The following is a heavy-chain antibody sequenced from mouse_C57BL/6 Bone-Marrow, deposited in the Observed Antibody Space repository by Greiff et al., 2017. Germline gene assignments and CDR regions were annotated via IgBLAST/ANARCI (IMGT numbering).Heavy chain of an antibody. CDR3: ARCYYGSSFAY. V-gene: IGHV1-50*01. CDR2: IDPSDSYT. CDR1: GYTFTSYW. J-gene: IGHJ3*01. D-gene: IGHD1-1*01. Sequence: QQPGAELVKPGASVKLSCKASGYTFTSYWMQWVKQRPGQGLEWIGEIDPSDSYTNYNQKFKGKATLTVDTSSSTAYMQLSSLTSEDSAVYYCARCYYGSSFAYWGQGTLVTVSA.